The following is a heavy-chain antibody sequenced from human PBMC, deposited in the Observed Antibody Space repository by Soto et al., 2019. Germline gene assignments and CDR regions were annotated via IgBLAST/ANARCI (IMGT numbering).Heavy chain of an antibody. V-gene: IGHV3-21*01. Sequence: EVQLVESGGGLVKPGGSLRLSCAASGFTFSSYNMNWVRQAPGKGLEWVSSISSSSSYIYYADSVKGRFTISRDNAKNXPYRQMNSLRAEDTAVYYCAGVVDYYGRYYYCGMDVWGQGTTVTVSS. CDR3: AGVVDYYGRYYYCGMDV. CDR1: GFTFSSYN. J-gene: IGHJ6*02. CDR2: ISSSSSYI. D-gene: IGHD3-10*01.